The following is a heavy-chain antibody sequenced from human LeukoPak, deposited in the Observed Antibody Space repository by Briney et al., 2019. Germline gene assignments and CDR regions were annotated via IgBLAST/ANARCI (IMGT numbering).Heavy chain of an antibody. V-gene: IGHV4-34*01. CDR3: ARRVRYYYMDV. CDR2: INHSGST. Sequence: SETLSLTCAVHGGSFSGYYWSWIRQPPGKGLGWIGEINHSGSTNYNPSLKSRVTISVDTSKNQFSLKLSSVTAADTAVYYCARRVRYYYMDVWGKGTTVTVSS. D-gene: IGHD2-21*01. CDR1: GGSFSGYY. J-gene: IGHJ6*03.